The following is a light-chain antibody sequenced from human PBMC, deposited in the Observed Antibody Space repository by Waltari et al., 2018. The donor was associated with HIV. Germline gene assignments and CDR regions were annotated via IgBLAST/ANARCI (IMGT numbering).Light chain of an antibody. CDR2: ENI. V-gene: IGLV1-51*01. CDR1: SSNIGDDL. Sequence: QFVLTQPPSVAAAPGQKVNISCSGSSSNIGDDLVSWHQVLPGAPPKLLIYENIQRPSDIPERFSASQSGTSATLAITGLQTGDEADYYCGTWDKTLSVLVFGGGTKLTVL. J-gene: IGLJ3*02. CDR3: GTWDKTLSVLV.